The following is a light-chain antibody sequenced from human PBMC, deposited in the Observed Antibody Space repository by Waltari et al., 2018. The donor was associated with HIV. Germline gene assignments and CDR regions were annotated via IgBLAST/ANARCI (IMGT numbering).Light chain of an antibody. J-gene: IGKJ5*01. CDR2: GAS. Sequence: EIVLTQSPGTLSLSPGERATLSCRASQSVSSSYLAWYQQKPGQAPRLCIYGASSRATGIPDRFSGSGSGTDFTLTISRLEPEDFAVYYCQQYGGSPPITFGQGTRLEIK. CDR1: QSVSSSY. CDR3: QQYGGSPPIT. V-gene: IGKV3-20*01.